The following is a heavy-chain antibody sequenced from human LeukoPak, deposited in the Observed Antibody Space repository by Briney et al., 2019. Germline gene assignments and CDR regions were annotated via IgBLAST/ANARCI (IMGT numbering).Heavy chain of an antibody. D-gene: IGHD3-9*01. Sequence: SETLSLTCTVSGGSISSGSYFWSWIRQPAGKGLEWIGRIYTSGSTNYNPSLKSRVTISVNTSKNQFSLKLSSVTAADTAVYYCARNDILTGYCFDYWGQGTLVTVSS. J-gene: IGHJ4*02. V-gene: IGHV4-61*02. CDR3: ARNDILTGYCFDY. CDR2: IYTSGST. CDR1: GGSISSGSYF.